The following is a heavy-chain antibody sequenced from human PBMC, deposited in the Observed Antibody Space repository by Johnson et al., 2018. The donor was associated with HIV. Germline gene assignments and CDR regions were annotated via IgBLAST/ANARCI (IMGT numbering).Heavy chain of an antibody. CDR3: VRGRITLKGVDLRVGAFDI. J-gene: IGHJ3*02. D-gene: IGHD3-22*01. CDR1: GFTFSNYV. Sequence: QVQLVESGGGVVQPGRSLRLSCAASGFTFSNYVMHWVRQAPGKGLEWVSATSSTGGSPYYADSVKGRSTISRDNSNNTLYLHMNSLRTEDTAVYFCVRGRITLKGVDLRVGAFDIWGQGTKVTVSS. CDR2: TSSTGGSP. V-gene: IGHV3-NL1*01.